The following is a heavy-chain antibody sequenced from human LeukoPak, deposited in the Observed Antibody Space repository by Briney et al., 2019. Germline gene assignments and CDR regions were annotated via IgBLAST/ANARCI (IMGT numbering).Heavy chain of an antibody. D-gene: IGHD4-17*01. CDR1: GGSFSGYY. J-gene: IGHJ4*02. Sequence: SETLSLTCAVYGGSFSGYYWTWIRQPPGKGLELIGEISHSGSTNYNPSLKSRVTISIDTPKNQFSLRLNSVTAADTAVYYCARDAYGDFDYWGQGIMVTVSS. CDR3: ARDAYGDFDY. CDR2: ISHSGST. V-gene: IGHV4-34*01.